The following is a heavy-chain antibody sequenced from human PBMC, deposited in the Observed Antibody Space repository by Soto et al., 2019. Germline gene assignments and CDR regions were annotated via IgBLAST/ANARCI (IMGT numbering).Heavy chain of an antibody. V-gene: IGHV3-30-3*01. J-gene: IGHJ4*02. D-gene: IGHD3-3*01. CDR2: ISDDGNRE. CDR3: AREGPDDFWSRFDY. Sequence: QVQLVESGGGAVQPGRSLRLSCSACGFTFTSFAMHWVRQPPGKGLEWVAVISDDGNREHYADSVKGRFTISRDNSENTLYLQMNSLRAEDTAVYYCAREGPDDFWSRFDYWGQGTLVTVSS. CDR1: GFTFTSFA.